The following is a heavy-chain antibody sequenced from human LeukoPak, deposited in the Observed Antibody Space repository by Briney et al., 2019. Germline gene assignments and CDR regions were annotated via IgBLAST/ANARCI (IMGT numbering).Heavy chain of an antibody. CDR2: INPNSGGT. D-gene: IGHD6-13*01. CDR1: GYTFTGYY. J-gene: IGHJ4*02. Sequence: ASVKVSCKASGYTFTGYYMHWVRQAPGQGLEWMGWINPNSGGTNYAQKFQGRVTMTRDTFTSTVYMELSSLRSEDTAVYYCARARAYSSSWYTLSDYWGQGTLVTVSS. V-gene: IGHV1-2*02. CDR3: ARARAYSSSWYTLSDY.